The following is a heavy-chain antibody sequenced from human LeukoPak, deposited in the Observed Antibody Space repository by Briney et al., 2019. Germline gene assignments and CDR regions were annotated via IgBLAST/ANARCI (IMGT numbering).Heavy chain of an antibody. CDR2: ISWNSGSI. CDR1: GFTFDDYA. V-gene: IGHV3-9*01. D-gene: IGHD6-19*01. Sequence: PGGSLRLSCAASGFTFDDYAMHWVRQAPGKGLEWVSGISWNSGSIGYADSVKGRFTISRDNAKNSLYLQMNSLRAEDTALYYCAKESSGPYYFDYWGQGTLVTVSS. CDR3: AKESSGPYYFDY. J-gene: IGHJ4*02.